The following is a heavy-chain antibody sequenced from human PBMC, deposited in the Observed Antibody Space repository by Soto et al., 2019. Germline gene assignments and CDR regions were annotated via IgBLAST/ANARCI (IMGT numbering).Heavy chain of an antibody. J-gene: IGHJ6*02. V-gene: IGHV1-69*13. CDR1: GGTFSSYA. CDR3: ARRPFVTTVTTHEPYYYYGMDV. CDR2: IIPIFGTA. D-gene: IGHD4-17*01. Sequence: GASVKVSCKASGGTFSSYAISWVRQAPGQGLEWMGGIIPIFGTANYAQKFQGRVTITAAESTSTAYMELSSLRSEDTAVYYCARRPFVTTVTTHEPYYYYGMDVWGQGTTVTVSS.